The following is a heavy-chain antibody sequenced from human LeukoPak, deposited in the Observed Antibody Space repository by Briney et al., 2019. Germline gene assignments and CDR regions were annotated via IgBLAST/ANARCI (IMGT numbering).Heavy chain of an antibody. CDR3: ARRAPTMYYDYVWGGYWRYNWFDP. V-gene: IGHV4-39*07. D-gene: IGHD3-16*01. J-gene: IGHJ5*02. CDR2: IYYSGST. CDR1: GGSISSSSYY. Sequence: SETLSLTCTVSGGSISSSSYYWGWIRQPPGKGLEWIGSIYYSGSTYYNPSLKSRVTISVDTSKNQFSLKLSSVTAADTAVYYCARRAPTMYYDYVWGGYWRYNWFDPWGQGTLVTVSS.